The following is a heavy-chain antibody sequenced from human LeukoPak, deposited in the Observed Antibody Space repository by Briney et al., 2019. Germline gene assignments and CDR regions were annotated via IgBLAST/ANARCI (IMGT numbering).Heavy chain of an antibody. D-gene: IGHD1-26*01. J-gene: IGHJ4*02. CDR3: ARSMRGMGATTGDFDY. Sequence: ASVKVSFKASGYTFTSYGISWGRPAPGQGLEWMGWISAYNGNTNYAQKLQGRVTMTTDTSTSTAYMELRSLRSDDTAVYYCARSMRGMGATTGDFDYWGQGTLVTVSS. CDR2: ISAYNGNT. CDR1: GYTFTSYG. V-gene: IGHV1-18*01.